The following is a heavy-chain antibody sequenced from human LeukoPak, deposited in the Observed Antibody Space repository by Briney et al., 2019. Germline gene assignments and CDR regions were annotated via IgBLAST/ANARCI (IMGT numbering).Heavy chain of an antibody. J-gene: IGHJ4*02. CDR2: IYYSGST. V-gene: IGHV4-61*01. D-gene: IGHD3-3*01. CDR3: ARGYDFWSGYYGY. CDR1: GASVSSGSYY. Sequence: SETLSLTCTVSGASVSSGSYYWSWIRQPPGKGLEWIGYIYYSGSTNYNPSLKSRVTISVDTSKNQFSLKLSSVTAADTAVYYCARGYDFWSGYYGYWGQGTLVTVSS.